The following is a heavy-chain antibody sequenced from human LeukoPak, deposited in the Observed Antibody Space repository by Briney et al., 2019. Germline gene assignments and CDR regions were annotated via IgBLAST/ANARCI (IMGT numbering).Heavy chain of an antibody. V-gene: IGHV3-30-3*01. Sequence: PGGSLRLSCAASGFTFSSYAMRWVRQAPGKGLEWVAVISYDGSNKYYADSVKGRFTISRDNSKNTLYLQMNSLRAEDTAVYYCASMDSILADFDYWGQGTLVTVSS. CDR2: ISYDGSNK. CDR3: ASMDSILADFDY. CDR1: GFTFSSYA. D-gene: IGHD3-3*02. J-gene: IGHJ4*02.